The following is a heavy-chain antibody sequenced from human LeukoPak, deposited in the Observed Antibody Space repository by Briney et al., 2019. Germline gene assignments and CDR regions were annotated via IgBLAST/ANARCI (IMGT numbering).Heavy chain of an antibody. D-gene: IGHD4-17*01. CDR1: GYRFTSYW. Sequence: GESLKISCKGIGYRFTSYWIGWVRQMPGKGLEGMGVNYPEDSDTRYSPSFQGQVTISADKHISTAYRHWSSLKASDTAIYYCASHYGARDPMGAFDIWGQGTMVTVSS. V-gene: IGHV5-51*01. J-gene: IGHJ3*02. CDR2: NYPEDSDT. CDR3: ASHYGARDPMGAFDI.